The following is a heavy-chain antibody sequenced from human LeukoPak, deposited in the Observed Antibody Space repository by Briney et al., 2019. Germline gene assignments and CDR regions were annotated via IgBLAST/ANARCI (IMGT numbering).Heavy chain of an antibody. CDR3: AKTAGEMRYYPLHD. V-gene: IGHV3-9*01. Sequence: GGSLRLSCGLCGFLLGDHAMHWLRQAPGKGLEWVSGITWHSGNIGYADSVKGRFTISIDNAKNSLYLDMNSLRSEDTALYYCAKTAGEMRYYPLHDWVQGILGTVSA. CDR1: GFLLGDHA. CDR2: ITWHSGNI. J-gene: IGHJ4*02. D-gene: IGHD2/OR15-2a*01.